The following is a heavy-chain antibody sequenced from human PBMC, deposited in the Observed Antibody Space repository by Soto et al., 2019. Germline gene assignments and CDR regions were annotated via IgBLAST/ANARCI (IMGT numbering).Heavy chain of an antibody. V-gene: IGHV2-5*05. D-gene: IGHD2-15*01. CDR1: GSSRTTSGVG. J-gene: IGHJ4*02. Sequence: QITLKESGPTLVTPTQTLTLTGTFSGSSRTTSGVGVGWIRQPPGKALERLALFYCDVDKRYVTSLQSRLTIPKDTSKNQVVLTMTNMDPVDTATDCCAHTVAQRIIDYWGQGTLVTVSS. CDR3: AHTVAQRIIDY. CDR2: FYCDVDK.